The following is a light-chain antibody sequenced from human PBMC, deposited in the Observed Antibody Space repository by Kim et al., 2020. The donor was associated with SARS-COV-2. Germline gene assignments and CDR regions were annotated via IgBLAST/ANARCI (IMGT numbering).Light chain of an antibody. V-gene: IGLV2-14*01. CDR1: SGDVGGYNY. CDR2: EVS. CDR3: SSFTTSITYI. Sequence: GHTITIACTVTSGDVGGYNYVSWYQQHPGKVRKLLIYEVSERPSGVSNRFSGSKSGNTASLTISGLQAEDEADYYCSSFTTSITYIFGGGTQLTVL. J-gene: IGLJ2*01.